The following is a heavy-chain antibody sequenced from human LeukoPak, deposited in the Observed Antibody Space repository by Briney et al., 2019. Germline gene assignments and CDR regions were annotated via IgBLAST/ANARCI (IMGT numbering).Heavy chain of an antibody. V-gene: IGHV1-2*02. CDR1: GYTFTGYY. CDR2: INPKSGGT. Sequence: ASVKVSCKASGYTFTGYYMHWVRQAPGQGLEWMGWINPKSGGTNYAQKFQGRVTMTRDTSISTTYMELSRLRSDDTAVYYCTRDLGISGWYAPPLGYFDYWGQGTLVTVSS. D-gene: IGHD6-19*01. CDR3: TRDLGISGWYAPPLGYFDY. J-gene: IGHJ4*02.